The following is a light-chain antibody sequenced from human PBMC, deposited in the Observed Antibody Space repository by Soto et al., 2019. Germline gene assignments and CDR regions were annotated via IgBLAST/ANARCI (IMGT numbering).Light chain of an antibody. CDR1: QSLLHSNGYNY. V-gene: IGKV2-28*01. CDR3: MQALQTPT. Sequence: DNVMTQSPLSLPVTPGEPASISCRSSQSLLHSNGYNYLDWYLQKPGQSPQLLIYLGSNRASGVPDRFSGSGSGTDFTLKISRVEAEDVGVYYCMQALQTPTFGQGTKVEMK. J-gene: IGKJ1*01. CDR2: LGS.